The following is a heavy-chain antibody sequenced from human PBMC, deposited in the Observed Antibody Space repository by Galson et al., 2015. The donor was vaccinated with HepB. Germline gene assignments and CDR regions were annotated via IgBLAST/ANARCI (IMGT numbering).Heavy chain of an antibody. CDR2: IYYSGST. V-gene: IGHV4-59*08. J-gene: IGHJ6*02. CDR1: GGSISSHY. Sequence: SETLSLTCIVSGGSISSHYWNWIRQPPGKGLEWIGNIYYSGSTNYNPSLKSRVAMSIDTSKNHFSLRSNTVTAADTAVYYCARGGRSIGIATTYYGMDVWGQGTTVIVSS. CDR3: ARGGRSIGIATTYYGMDV. D-gene: IGHD6-13*01.